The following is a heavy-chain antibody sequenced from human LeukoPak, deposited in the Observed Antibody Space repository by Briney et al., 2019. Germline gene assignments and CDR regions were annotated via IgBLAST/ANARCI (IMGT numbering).Heavy chain of an antibody. V-gene: IGHV3-23*01. D-gene: IGHD3-10*01. CDR1: GFTFSSYA. Sequence: GGSLRLSCAASGFTFSSYAMSWVRQAPGKGLEWVSAISGSGGSTYYADSVKGRFTISRDNSKYTLYLQMNSLRAEDTAVYYCAKDLGLVRGFRWGQGTLVTVSS. CDR3: AKDLGLVRGFR. CDR2: ISGSGGST. J-gene: IGHJ4*02.